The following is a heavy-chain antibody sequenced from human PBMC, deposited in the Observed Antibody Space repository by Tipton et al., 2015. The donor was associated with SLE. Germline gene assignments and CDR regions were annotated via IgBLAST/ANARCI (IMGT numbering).Heavy chain of an antibody. CDR2: IYHSGST. Sequence: LRLSCAVSGYSISSGYYWGWIRQPPGKGLEWFGSIYHSGSTYYNPSLKSRVTISVDTSKNHFSLTLSSVTAADTAVYYCARGMRYCSGGSCYGCSFDVWGQGTMVTVSS. J-gene: IGHJ3*01. CDR1: GYSISSGYY. CDR3: ARGMRYCSGGSCYGCSFDV. V-gene: IGHV4-38-2*01. D-gene: IGHD2-15*01.